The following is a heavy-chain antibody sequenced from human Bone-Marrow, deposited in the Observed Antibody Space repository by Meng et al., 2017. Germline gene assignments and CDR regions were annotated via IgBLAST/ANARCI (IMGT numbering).Heavy chain of an antibody. CDR2: INHSGST. CDR3: ARGELAGTDY. J-gene: IGHJ4*02. V-gene: IGHV4-34*01. CDR1: GGSFSRYY. Sequence: QVQLQQWGAGLLKPSETLSLTCAVYGGSFSRYYWSWIRQPPGKGLEWIGEINHSGSTNYNPSLKSRVTISVDTSKNQFSLKLSSVTAADTAVYYCARGELAGTDYWGQGTLVTVSS. D-gene: IGHD6-19*01.